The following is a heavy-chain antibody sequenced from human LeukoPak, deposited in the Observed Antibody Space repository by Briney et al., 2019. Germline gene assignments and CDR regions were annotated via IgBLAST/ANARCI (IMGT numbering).Heavy chain of an antibody. V-gene: IGHV1-18*04. D-gene: IGHD5-12*01. Sequence: ASVKVSCNASCYTCSSYGITWVRQAPGQGLVWMVWINANNGNTNYAQKLQGRVTMTTDTSTSTAYMELRSLRSDDTAVYYCARKGDDIVATIWRGNWFDPWGQGTLVTVSS. CDR1: CYTCSSYG. CDR2: INANNGNT. J-gene: IGHJ5*02. CDR3: ARKGDDIVATIWRGNWFDP.